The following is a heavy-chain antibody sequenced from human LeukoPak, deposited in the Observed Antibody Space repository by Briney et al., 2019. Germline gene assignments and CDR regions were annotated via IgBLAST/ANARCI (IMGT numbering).Heavy chain of an antibody. CDR3: ARDHDYYDSSGYPYYFDY. CDR1: GGTFSSYT. J-gene: IGHJ4*02. D-gene: IGHD3-22*01. Sequence: SVKVSCKASGGTFSSYTISWVRQAPGQGLEWMGRIIPILGIANYAQKFQGRVTITADKSTSTAYMELSSLRSEDTAVYYCARDHDYYDSSGYPYYFDYWGQGTLVTVSS. V-gene: IGHV1-69*04. CDR2: IIPILGIA.